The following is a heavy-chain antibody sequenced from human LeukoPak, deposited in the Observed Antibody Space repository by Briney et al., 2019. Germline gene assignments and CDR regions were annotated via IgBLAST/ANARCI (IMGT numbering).Heavy chain of an antibody. Sequence: ASVTVSCKASGGTFSSYTISWVRQAPGQGLEWMGGIIPLFGTPDYAQKFQDRLTITADKSTSTAYMELSSLRSEDTAVYYCASATLRCSGGSCYEMDVWGKGTTVTVSS. J-gene: IGHJ6*04. CDR1: GGTFSSYT. CDR3: ASATLRCSGGSCYEMDV. CDR2: IIPLFGTP. D-gene: IGHD2-15*01. V-gene: IGHV1-69*06.